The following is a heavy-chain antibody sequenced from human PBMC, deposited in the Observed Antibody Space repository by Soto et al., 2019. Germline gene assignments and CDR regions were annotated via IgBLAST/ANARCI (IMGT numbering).Heavy chain of an antibody. V-gene: IGHV1-69*13. CDR3: ARGYCSGCSCYRGGYYYYGMDV. J-gene: IGHJ6*02. CDR2: IIPIFGTA. D-gene: IGHD2-15*01. CDR1: GGTFSSYA. Sequence: ASVKVSCKASGGTFSSYAISWVRQAPGQGLEWMGGIIPIFGTANYAQKFQGRVTITADESTSTAYMELSSLRSEDTAVYYCARGYCSGCSCYRGGYYYYGMDVWGQGTTVTVSS.